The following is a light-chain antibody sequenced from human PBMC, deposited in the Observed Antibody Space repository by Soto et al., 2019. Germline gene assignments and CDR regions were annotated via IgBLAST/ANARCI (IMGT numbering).Light chain of an antibody. CDR1: QGIANY. CDR2: AAS. Sequence: DIQMTQSPSSLSASVGDRVTITCRASQGIANYLNWYQQKPGKAPKLLIYAASSLQRGVPSRFSGSGFGTDFTLTISSLQPEDFATYYCQQNYSPPPITFGQGTRLGL. V-gene: IGKV1-39*01. J-gene: IGKJ5*01. CDR3: QQNYSPPPIT.